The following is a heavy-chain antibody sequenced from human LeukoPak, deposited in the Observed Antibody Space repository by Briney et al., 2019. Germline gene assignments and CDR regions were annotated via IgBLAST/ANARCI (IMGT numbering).Heavy chain of an antibody. D-gene: IGHD6-6*01. CDR2: TYHSGST. V-gene: IGHV4-30-2*01. J-gene: IGHJ4*02. Sequence: PSETLSLTCTVSGGSISSGGYYWSWIRQPPGKGLEWIGYTYHSGSTYYNPSLKSRVTISVDRSKNQFSLKLSSVTAADTAVYYCARELAARRGYFDYWGQGTLVTVSS. CDR1: GGSISSGGYY. CDR3: ARELAARRGYFDY.